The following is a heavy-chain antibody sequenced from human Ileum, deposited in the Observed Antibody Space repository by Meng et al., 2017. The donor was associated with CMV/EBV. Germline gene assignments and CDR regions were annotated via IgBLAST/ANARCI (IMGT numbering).Heavy chain of an antibody. J-gene: IGHJ4*02. D-gene: IGHD3-3*01. CDR3: ARNVGFYSSQIAY. CDR2: VYYSGTT. CDR1: GGSTTSITYY. V-gene: IGHV4-39*07. Sequence: PASGPGLVKPSETLSLTCTASGGSTTSITYYWGWIRQPPGKGLEWIGSVYYSGTTYYNPSLKSRVNMSIDTSKNRFSLKLSSATAADTAVYYCARNVGFYSSQIAYWGQGALVTVSS.